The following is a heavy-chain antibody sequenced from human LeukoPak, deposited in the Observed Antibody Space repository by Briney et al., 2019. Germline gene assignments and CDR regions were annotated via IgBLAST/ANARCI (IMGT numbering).Heavy chain of an antibody. CDR2: ISSSGYST. Sequence: GGSLRLSCAASGFTFSNYAMTWVRQAPGKGLEWVSTISSSGYSTYYADSVKGRFTISRDNSKNTLYLQMHSLRAEDTAVYYCAGRGSGSYFDYWGQGTLVTVSS. D-gene: IGHD3-10*01. V-gene: IGHV3-23*01. J-gene: IGHJ4*02. CDR1: GFTFSNYA. CDR3: AGRGSGSYFDY.